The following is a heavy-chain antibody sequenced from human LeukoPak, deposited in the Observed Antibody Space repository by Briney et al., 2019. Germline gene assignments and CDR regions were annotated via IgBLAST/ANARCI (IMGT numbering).Heavy chain of an antibody. CDR1: GYTFTSYY. V-gene: IGHV1-46*01. CDR3: ARGGIRYCSSTSRYTGWFDP. CDR2: INPSGGST. J-gene: IGHJ5*02. Sequence: ASVKVSCKASGYTFTSYYMHWVRQAPGQGLEWMGIINPSGGSTSYAQKFQGRVTMTRDTSTSTVYMELSSLRSEDTAVYYCARGGIRYCSSTSRYTGWFDPWGQGTLVTVSS. D-gene: IGHD2-2*02.